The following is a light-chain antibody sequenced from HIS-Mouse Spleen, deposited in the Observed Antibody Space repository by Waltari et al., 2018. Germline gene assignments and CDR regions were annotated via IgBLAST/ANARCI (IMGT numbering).Light chain of an antibody. CDR1: QSVSSY. CDR3: QQRSNWRFT. V-gene: IGKV3-11*01. J-gene: IGKJ3*01. CDR2: DAS. Sequence: VLTQSPATLSLSPGERATLSCRASQSVSSYLAWYQQKPGQAPRLLIYDASNRATGIPARFSGSGSGTDFTLTISSLEPEDFAVYYCQQRSNWRFTFGPGTKVDIK.